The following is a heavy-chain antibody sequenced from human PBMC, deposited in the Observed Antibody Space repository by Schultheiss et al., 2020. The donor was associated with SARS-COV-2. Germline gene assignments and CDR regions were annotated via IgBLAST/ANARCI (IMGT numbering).Heavy chain of an antibody. D-gene: IGHD2-2*01. CDR3: ARDGGGVRYCSSTSCYGDYYYGMDV. Sequence: SETLSLTCTVSGGSISSYYWSWIRQPPGKGLEWIGYIYYSGSTNYNPSLKSRVTMSVDTSKNQFSLKLSSVTAADTAVYYCARDGGGVRYCSSTSCYGDYYYGMDVWGQGTTVTVSS. CDR1: GGSISSYY. J-gene: IGHJ6*02. CDR2: IYYSGST. V-gene: IGHV4-59*12.